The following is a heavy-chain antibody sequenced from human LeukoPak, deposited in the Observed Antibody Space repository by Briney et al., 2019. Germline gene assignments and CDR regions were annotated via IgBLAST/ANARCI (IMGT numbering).Heavy chain of an antibody. CDR3: TRGRVVVADSLVWLEP. J-gene: IGHJ5*02. CDR2: VFSNGRT. D-gene: IGHD2-15*01. Sequence: KPSETLSLTCTVSGDSISSNYRNWIRQPPGKGLEWIGDVFSNGRTNYNHSFKSRVTMSVDTSKNQFSLYLIYVTAADTAVYFCTRGRVVVADSLVWLEPWGEGTLVFVSP. V-gene: IGHV4-4*08. CDR1: GDSISSNY.